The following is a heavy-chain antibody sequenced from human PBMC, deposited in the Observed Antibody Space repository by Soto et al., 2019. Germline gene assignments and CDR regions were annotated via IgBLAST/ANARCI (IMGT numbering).Heavy chain of an antibody. V-gene: IGHV4-39*01. CDR3: AGQAGGGRFNYGMDV. J-gene: IGHJ6*02. Sequence: SSETLSLTCTVSGDSISSSRYYWGWIRQPPGKGLEWIGNIYYSGSSYSNPSLESRITISVDTSKNQFSLKLSSVTAADTAVYYCAGQAGGGRFNYGMDVWGQGTTVTVSS. CDR1: GDSISSSRYY. CDR2: IYYSGSS. D-gene: IGHD2-15*01.